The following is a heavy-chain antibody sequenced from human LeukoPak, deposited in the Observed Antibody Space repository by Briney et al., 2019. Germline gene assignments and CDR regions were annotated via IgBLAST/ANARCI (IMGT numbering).Heavy chain of an antibody. J-gene: IGHJ4*02. CDR3: ARVGISSSGFDY. V-gene: IGHV3-21*01. CDR1: GFTFSDYT. D-gene: IGHD6-6*01. Sequence: PGGSLRLSCAASGFTFSDYTMDWVRQAPGKGLEWVSSISSRSAYMYYADSVQGRFTISRDNAKNSLSLQMDSLRVEDTAVYYCARVGISSSGFDYWGRGTLVTVSS. CDR2: ISSRSAYM.